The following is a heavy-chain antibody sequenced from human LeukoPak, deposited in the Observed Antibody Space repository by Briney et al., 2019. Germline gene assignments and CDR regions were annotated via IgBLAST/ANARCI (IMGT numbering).Heavy chain of an antibody. CDR1: GGSISSYY. CDR3: ARDGQYCSGGSCYHSNWFDP. J-gene: IGHJ5*02. CDR2: IYTSGST. V-gene: IGHV4-4*07. Sequence: SETLSLTCTVSGGSISSYYWSWIRQTAGKGLEWIGRIYTSGSTNYNPSITSRVTMSVDTSKNQFSLKLSSVTSADTAVYYCARDGQYCSGGSCYHSNWFDPWGQGTLVTVSS. D-gene: IGHD2-15*01.